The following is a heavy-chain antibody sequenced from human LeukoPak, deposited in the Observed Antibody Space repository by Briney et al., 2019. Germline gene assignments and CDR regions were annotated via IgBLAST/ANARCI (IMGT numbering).Heavy chain of an antibody. D-gene: IGHD1-26*01. CDR2: LYYSGNT. CDR1: GGSISSSTYY. Sequence: SETLSLTCTVSGGSISSSTYYWGWIRQPPGKGLEWIGSLYYSGNTLYNPSLKSRVTISVDRSKNQFSLKLSSVTAADTAVYYCASQWYSGSFANWFDPWGQGTLVIVSS. V-gene: IGHV4-39*01. CDR3: ASQWYSGSFANWFDP. J-gene: IGHJ5*02.